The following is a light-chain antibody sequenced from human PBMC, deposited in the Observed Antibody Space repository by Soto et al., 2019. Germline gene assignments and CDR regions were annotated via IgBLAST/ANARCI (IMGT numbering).Light chain of an antibody. CDR2: GAS. CDR3: QQRSNWPPSIT. V-gene: IGKV3D-20*02. J-gene: IGKJ5*01. CDR1: QSVSNNY. Sequence: EIVYTQSPGALSLSPGERATLSCRASQSVSNNYLAWYQQKPGQAPRLLIYGASNRATGIPDRFSGSGSGTDFTLTISRLEPEDFAVYYCQQRSNWPPSITFGQGTRLEI.